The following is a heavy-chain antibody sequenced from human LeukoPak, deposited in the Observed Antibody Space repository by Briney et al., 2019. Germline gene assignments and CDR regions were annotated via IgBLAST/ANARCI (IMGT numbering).Heavy chain of an antibody. CDR3: ARDSSGYYSDY. CDR2: ISSSSSYI. CDR1: GFTFSSYS. D-gene: IGHD3-22*01. J-gene: IGHJ4*02. Sequence: GSLRLSCAASGFTFSSYSMNWVRQAPGKGLEWVSSISSSSSYIYYADSVKGRFTISRDNAKNSLYLQMNSLRAEDTAAYYCARDSSGYYSDYWGQGTLVTVSS. V-gene: IGHV3-21*01.